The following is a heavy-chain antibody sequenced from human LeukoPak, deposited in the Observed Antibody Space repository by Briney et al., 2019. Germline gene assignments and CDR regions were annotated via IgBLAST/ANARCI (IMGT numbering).Heavy chain of an antibody. CDR3: ARWGAAAGLDY. Sequence: SETLSLTCAVSGYSISSGYYWGWIRQPPGKGLEWIGSIYHSGSTYYNPSLKSRVTISVDTSKNQFSLKLSSVTAADTAVYYCARWGAAAGLDYWGQGTLVTVSS. J-gene: IGHJ4*02. CDR1: GYSISSGYY. CDR2: IYHSGST. D-gene: IGHD6-13*01. V-gene: IGHV4-38-2*01.